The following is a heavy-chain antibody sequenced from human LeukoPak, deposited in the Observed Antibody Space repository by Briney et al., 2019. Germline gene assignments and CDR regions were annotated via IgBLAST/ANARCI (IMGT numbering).Heavy chain of an antibody. CDR2: IYTSGST. D-gene: IGHD1/OR15-1a*01. Sequence: SETLSFTCTVSGGSISSYYWSWIRQPAGKGLEWIGRIYTSGSTNYNPSLKSRVTMSVDTSKNQFSLKLSSVTAADTAVYYCARLGREQPYYYYYMDVWGKGTTVTVSS. V-gene: IGHV4-4*07. CDR1: GGSISSYY. J-gene: IGHJ6*03. CDR3: ARLGREQPYYYYYMDV.